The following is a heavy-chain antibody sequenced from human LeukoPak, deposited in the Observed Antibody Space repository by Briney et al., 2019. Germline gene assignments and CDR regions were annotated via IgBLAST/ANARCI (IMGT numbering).Heavy chain of an antibody. Sequence: GGSLRLSCAASGFTFSSYAMHWVRQAPGKGLEWVAVISYDGSNKYYADSVKGRFTISRDNSKNTLYLQMNSLRAGDTAVYYCAGDRAGGWIDYWGQGTLVTVSS. CDR3: AGDRAGGWIDY. CDR2: ISYDGSNK. CDR1: GFTFSSYA. V-gene: IGHV3-30*04. J-gene: IGHJ4*02. D-gene: IGHD6-19*01.